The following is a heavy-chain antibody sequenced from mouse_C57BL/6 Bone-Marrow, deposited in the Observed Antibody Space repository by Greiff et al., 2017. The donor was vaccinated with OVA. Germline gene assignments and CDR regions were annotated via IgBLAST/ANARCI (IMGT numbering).Heavy chain of an antibody. CDR3: TRLLDALDY. J-gene: IGHJ4*01. CDR1: GFTFSSYA. D-gene: IGHD2-1*01. CDR2: ISSGGDYI. V-gene: IGHV5-9-1*02. Sequence: EVQRVESGAGLVKPGGSLKLSCAASGFTFSSYAMSWVRQTPEERLEWVAYISSGGDYIYYANTVKGRFTISRDNARNTPYLQMSSLKSEDTAMYYCTRLLDALDYWGRGTAVTVSS.